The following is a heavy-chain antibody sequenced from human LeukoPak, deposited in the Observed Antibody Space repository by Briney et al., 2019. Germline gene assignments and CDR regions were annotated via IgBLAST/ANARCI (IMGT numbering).Heavy chain of an antibody. CDR3: AKGYSASCYSTLDY. Sequence: GGSLRLSCAASGSTFSVHTMNWVRQAPGKGLEWISYISNTGSVIYYADSVKGRFTISRDNAKNSLYLQMNSLRAEDTAVYYCAKGYSASCYSTLDYWAQGTLVTVSS. CDR2: ISNTGSVI. D-gene: IGHD2-2*02. V-gene: IGHV3-48*04. CDR1: GSTFSVHT. J-gene: IGHJ4*02.